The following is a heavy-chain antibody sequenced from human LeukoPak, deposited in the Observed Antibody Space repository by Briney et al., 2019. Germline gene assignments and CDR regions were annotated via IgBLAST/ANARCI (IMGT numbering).Heavy chain of an antibody. CDR2: IYHSGST. CDR3: ARGIYDFWGGSNTYNWFDP. CDR1: GYSISSGYY. V-gene: IGHV4-38-2*02. Sequence: SETLSLTCTVSGYSISSGYYWGWIRQPPGKGLEWIGSIYHSGSTYYNPSLKSRVTISVDTSKNQFSLKLSSVTAADTAVYYCARGIYDFWGGSNTYNWFDPWGQGTLVTVSS. J-gene: IGHJ5*02. D-gene: IGHD3-3*01.